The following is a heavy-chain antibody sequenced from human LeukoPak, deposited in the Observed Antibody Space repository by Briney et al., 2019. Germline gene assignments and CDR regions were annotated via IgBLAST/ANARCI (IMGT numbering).Heavy chain of an antibody. V-gene: IGHV3-48*04. Sequence: GGSLRLSCAASGFTFSSYSMNWVRQAPGKGLEWVSYISSSSSTIYYADSVKGRFAISRDNAKNSLYLQMNSLRAEDTAVYYCARAGPYSYGYEDAFDIWGQGTMVTVSS. D-gene: IGHD5-18*01. CDR1: GFTFSSYS. CDR3: ARAGPYSYGYEDAFDI. J-gene: IGHJ3*02. CDR2: ISSSSSTI.